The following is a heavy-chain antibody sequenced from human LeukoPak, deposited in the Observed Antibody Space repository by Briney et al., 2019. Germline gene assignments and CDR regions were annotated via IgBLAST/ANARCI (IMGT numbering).Heavy chain of an antibody. CDR3: ARDCAGDDILTGYPDY. J-gene: IGHJ4*02. CDR2: INPSGGST. CDR1: GGTFSSYA. V-gene: IGHV1-46*01. D-gene: IGHD3-9*01. Sequence: ASVKVSCKASGGTFSSYAISWVRQAPGQGLEWMGIINPSGGSTSYAQKFQGSVTMTRDMSTSTVYMELSSLRSEDTAVYYCARDCAGDDILTGYPDYWGQGTLVTVSS.